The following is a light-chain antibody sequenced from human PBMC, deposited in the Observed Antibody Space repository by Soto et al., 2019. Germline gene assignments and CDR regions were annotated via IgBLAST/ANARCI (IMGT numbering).Light chain of an antibody. V-gene: IGKV3D-20*01. CDR1: QSVSSSY. CDR2: DAS. J-gene: IGKJ2*01. CDR3: QQYGSSPRT. Sequence: EIVLTQSPATLSLSPGERATLSCGASQSVSSSYLAWYQQKPSLAPRLLIYDASSRATGIPDRFSGSGSGTDFTLTISRLEPEDFAVYYCQQYGSSPRTFGQGTKLEIK.